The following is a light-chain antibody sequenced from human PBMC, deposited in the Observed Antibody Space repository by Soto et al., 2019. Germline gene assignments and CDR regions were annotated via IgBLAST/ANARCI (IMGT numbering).Light chain of an antibody. Sequence: EIVMTQSPATLSVSPGERANLSCRASQSVSSNLAWYQQKPGQAPRLLIYGASTRATGIPARFSGSGSGTEFTLTISSMQSEDFAVYYCQQYNNWPPTLGQGTKVEIK. V-gene: IGKV3-15*01. J-gene: IGKJ1*01. CDR1: QSVSSN. CDR2: GAS. CDR3: QQYNNWPPT.